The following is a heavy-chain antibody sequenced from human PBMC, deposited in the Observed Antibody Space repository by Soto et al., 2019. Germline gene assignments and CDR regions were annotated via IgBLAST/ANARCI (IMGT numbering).Heavy chain of an antibody. CDR3: AKGGYYSMVWAFDI. CDR2: ISNDGSNK. Sequence: QVQLVESGGGVVQPGRSLRLSCAASGFTFSSYGMHWVRQAPGKGLEWVAVISNDGSNKYYADSVKGRFTISRDNSKNTLYLQMNSLRAEDTAVYYCAKGGYYSMVWAFDIWGQGTMVTVSS. D-gene: IGHD3-22*01. CDR1: GFTFSSYG. V-gene: IGHV3-30*18. J-gene: IGHJ3*02.